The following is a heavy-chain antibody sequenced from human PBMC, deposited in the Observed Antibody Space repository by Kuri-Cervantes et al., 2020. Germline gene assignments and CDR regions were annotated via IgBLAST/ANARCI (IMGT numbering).Heavy chain of an antibody. Sequence: GESLKISCAASGFTFSSYWMSWVRQAPGKGLVWVSRINSDGSSTSYADSVKGRFTISRDNAKNTLYLQMNSLRAEDTAVYYCARAYSYGYGRSDYWGQGTLVTVSS. V-gene: IGHV3-74*01. J-gene: IGHJ4*02. CDR2: INSDGSST. D-gene: IGHD5-18*01. CDR3: ARAYSYGYGRSDY. CDR1: GFTFSSYW.